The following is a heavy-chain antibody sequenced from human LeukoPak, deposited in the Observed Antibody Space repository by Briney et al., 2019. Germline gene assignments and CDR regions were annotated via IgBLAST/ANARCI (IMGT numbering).Heavy chain of an antibody. V-gene: IGHV1-2*06. Sequence: GASVKVSCKASGYTFTGYYMHWVRQAPGQGLEWMGRINPNSGGTNYAQKFQGRVTMTRDTSISTAYMELSRLRSDDTAVYYYARELRRRDGYNYPFDYWGQGTLVTVSS. D-gene: IGHD5-24*01. CDR3: ARELRRRDGYNYPFDY. CDR1: GYTFTGYY. J-gene: IGHJ4*02. CDR2: INPNSGGT.